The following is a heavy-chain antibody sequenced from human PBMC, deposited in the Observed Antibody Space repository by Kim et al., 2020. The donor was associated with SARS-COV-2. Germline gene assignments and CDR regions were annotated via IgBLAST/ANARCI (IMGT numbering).Heavy chain of an antibody. Sequence: DYAAPVKGRFTISRDDSKNTLYLQMNSLKTEDTAVYYCTTRGSGWPHFDDWGQGTLVTVSS. V-gene: IGHV3-15*01. CDR3: TTRGSGWPHFDD. D-gene: IGHD6-19*01. J-gene: IGHJ4*02.